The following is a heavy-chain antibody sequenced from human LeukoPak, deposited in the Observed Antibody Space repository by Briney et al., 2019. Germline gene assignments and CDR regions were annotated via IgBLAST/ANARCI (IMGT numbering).Heavy chain of an antibody. CDR2: ISPSGDIT. J-gene: IGHJ4*02. V-gene: IGHV3-23*01. D-gene: IGHD5-12*01. CDR1: GFTFNNHG. CDR3: AKDDAWLRYAC. Sequence: GGSLRLSCAASGFTFNNHGMNWVRQAPGKGLEWVSGISPSGDITYYADSVKGRFTVSRDNLKNTLYLQMNSLRTEDTAVYFCAKDDAWLRYACWGPGTLVTVSS.